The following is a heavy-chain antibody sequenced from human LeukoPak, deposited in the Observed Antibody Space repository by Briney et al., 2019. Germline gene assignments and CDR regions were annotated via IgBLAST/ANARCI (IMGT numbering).Heavy chain of an antibody. CDR1: GRSISSHY. CDR2: IYTSGST. CDR3: ARDHNDYSNYVKYFDL. Sequence: SETLSPTCTVSGRSISSHYWSWIRQPAGKGLEWIGRIYTSGSTNYNPSLKSRVTMSVDTSKNQFSLKLSSVTAADTAVYYCARDHNDYSNYVKYFDLWGRGTLVTVSS. J-gene: IGHJ2*01. D-gene: IGHD4-11*01. V-gene: IGHV4-4*07.